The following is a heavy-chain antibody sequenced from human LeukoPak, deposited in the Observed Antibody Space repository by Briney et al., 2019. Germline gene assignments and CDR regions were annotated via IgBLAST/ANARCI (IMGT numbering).Heavy chain of an antibody. Sequence: GGSLRLSCAASGFTFSSYAMHWVRQAPGKGLEWVAVISYDGSNKYYADSVKGRFTISRDNSKNTLYLQMNSLRAEDTAVYYCARDNYDLGGNGFDIWGQGTMVTVSS. CDR3: ARDNYDLGGNGFDI. D-gene: IGHD3-16*01. V-gene: IGHV3-30*04. CDR1: GFTFSSYA. J-gene: IGHJ3*02. CDR2: ISYDGSNK.